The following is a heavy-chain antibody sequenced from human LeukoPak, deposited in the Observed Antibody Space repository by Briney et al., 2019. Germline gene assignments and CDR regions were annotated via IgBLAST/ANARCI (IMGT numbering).Heavy chain of an antibody. Sequence: SLRLPYAASRFTLSRHAMSLVRQAPGKGLEWASAISGSGGSTYYAVSVKGRFTISRDNSKNTQYLQMKSLRAEDTAVYYGGKRCSSTSCYTYWGQGTLVTVSS. J-gene: IGHJ4*02. V-gene: IGHV3-23*01. CDR1: RFTLSRHA. CDR2: ISGSGGST. CDR3: GKRCSSTSCYTY. D-gene: IGHD2-2*02.